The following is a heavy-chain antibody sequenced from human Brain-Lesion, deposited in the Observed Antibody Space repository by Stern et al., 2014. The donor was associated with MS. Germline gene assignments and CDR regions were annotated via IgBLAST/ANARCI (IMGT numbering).Heavy chain of an antibody. CDR3: ATRSPGAGGNYYRHFDY. V-gene: IGHV1-24*01. CDR2: FDPEDGQT. CDR1: GYPLTELS. D-gene: IGHD1-26*01. J-gene: IGHJ4*02. Sequence: QVQLVQSGAEVTKPGASVTVSCKVSGYPLTELSMHLVRPAPRKGLDWMGGFDPEDGQTISAQTFPGRVPMPEDPSTDPAYMELRSLRSEDTAVDYCATRSPGAGGNYYRHFDYWGQGTLVTVSS.